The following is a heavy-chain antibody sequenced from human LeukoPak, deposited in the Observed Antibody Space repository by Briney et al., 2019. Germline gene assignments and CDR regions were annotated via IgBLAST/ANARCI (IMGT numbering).Heavy chain of an antibody. CDR3: AELGITMIGGV. Sequence: GSLRLSCAASGFTFSSYEMNWVRQAPGKGLEWVSYISSSGSTIYYADSVKGRFIISRDNAKNSLYLQMNSLRAEDTAVYYCAELGITMIGGVWGKGTTVTISS. V-gene: IGHV3-48*03. J-gene: IGHJ6*04. D-gene: IGHD3-10*02. CDR2: ISSSGSTI. CDR1: GFTFSSYE.